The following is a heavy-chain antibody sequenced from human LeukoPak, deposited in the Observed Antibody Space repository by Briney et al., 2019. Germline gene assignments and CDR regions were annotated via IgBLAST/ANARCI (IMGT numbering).Heavy chain of an antibody. V-gene: IGHV1-69*04. Sequence: GASVKVSCKASGGTFSSYAISWVRQAPGQGLEWMGRIIPILGIANYAQKFQGRVTITADKSTSTAYMELSSLRSEDTAVYYCARDSIAVAGTGPDPYYYYYGMDVWGQGTTVTVSS. J-gene: IGHJ6*02. CDR3: ARDSIAVAGTGPDPYYYYYGMDV. CDR2: IIPILGIA. D-gene: IGHD6-19*01. CDR1: GGTFSSYA.